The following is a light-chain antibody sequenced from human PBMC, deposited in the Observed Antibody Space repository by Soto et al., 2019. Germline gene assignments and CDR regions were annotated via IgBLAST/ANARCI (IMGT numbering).Light chain of an antibody. CDR2: EGS. J-gene: IGLJ2*01. Sequence: QSALTQPASVSGSPGQSITLSCTGTSSDVGSYNHVSWYQQHPGKAPKLMIYEGSKWPSGVSNRFSGSKSGTTASLTISGLHAEDEADYYCCSYAGSNTFVVFGGGTKVTVL. CDR3: CSYAGSNTFVV. CDR1: SSDVGSYNH. V-gene: IGLV2-23*03.